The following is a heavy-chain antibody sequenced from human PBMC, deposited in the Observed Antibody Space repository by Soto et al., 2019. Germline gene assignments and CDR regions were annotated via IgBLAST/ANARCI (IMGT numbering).Heavy chain of an antibody. CDR1: GYTFTTYA. Sequence: QVKLVQSGAEEKKPGASVKVSCKASGYTFTTYAMHWVRQAPGQGLEWMGWINAGNGNTTYSQKFQGRVTITRDTAARTAYRELSSLRSEDTAVYYCASESYGGEFDYWGQGTLVTVSS. CDR3: ASESYGGEFDY. CDR2: INAGNGNT. D-gene: IGHD4-17*01. J-gene: IGHJ4*02. V-gene: IGHV1-3*05.